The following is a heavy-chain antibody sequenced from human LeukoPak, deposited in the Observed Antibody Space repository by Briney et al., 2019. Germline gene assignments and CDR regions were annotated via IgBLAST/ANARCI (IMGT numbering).Heavy chain of an antibody. J-gene: IGHJ4*02. Sequence: SETLSLTCTVSGYSISNGYYWGWIRQPPGKGLEWVGSISHRGSTYYNPSLRGRITISLDRSKRKFSLKLTSVTAADTAVYFCARGAEYYAIWRGYAGYSDYWGQGISVTVSS. V-gene: IGHV4-38-2*02. D-gene: IGHD3-3*01. CDR1: GYSISNGYY. CDR3: ARGAEYYAIWRGYAGYSDY. CDR2: ISHRGST.